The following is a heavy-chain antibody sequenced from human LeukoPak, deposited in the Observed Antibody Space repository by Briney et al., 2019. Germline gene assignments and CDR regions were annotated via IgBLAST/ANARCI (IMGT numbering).Heavy chain of an antibody. J-gene: IGHJ4*02. D-gene: IGHD3-10*01. CDR1: GFIVSSSY. CDR2: IQTNENT. CDR3: ARDSYSRD. Sequence: GGSLRLSCAASGFIVSSSYMSWVRQAPGKGLEWVSLIQTNENTYYADSVTGRFTNSRDNSKNTLYLEMNSLRAEDTAVYYCARDSYSRDWGQGTLVTVSS. V-gene: IGHV3-53*01.